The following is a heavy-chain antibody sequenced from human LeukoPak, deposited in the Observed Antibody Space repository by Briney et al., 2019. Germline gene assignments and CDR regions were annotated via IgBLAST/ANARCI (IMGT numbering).Heavy chain of an antibody. V-gene: IGHV1-18*04. J-gene: IGHJ5*02. D-gene: IGHD2-15*01. CDR2: ISAYNGNT. CDR1: GYTFTSYG. CDR3: ARGPRPGYCSGGSCEGWFDP. Sequence: ASVKVSCKASGYTFTSYGISWVRQAPGQGLEWMGWISAYNGNTNYAQKLQGRVTMTTDTSTSTAYMELRSLRSDDTAVYYCARGPRPGYCSGGSCEGWFDPWGQGTLVTVFS.